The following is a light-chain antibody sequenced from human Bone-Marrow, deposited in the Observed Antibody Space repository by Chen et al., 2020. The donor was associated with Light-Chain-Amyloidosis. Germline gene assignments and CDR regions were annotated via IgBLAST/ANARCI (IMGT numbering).Light chain of an antibody. CDR1: ISDVGSYNL. CDR3: CSYAGSSNWV. Sequence: QSALTQPAPVSGSPGPSITISCTGTISDVGSYNLVSWYQQRPGKAPKLRIYEVSKRPSGVSNRFSGSKSGNTASLTISGLQAEDEADYYCCSYAGSSNWVFGGGTKLTVL. J-gene: IGLJ3*02. CDR2: EVS. V-gene: IGLV2-23*02.